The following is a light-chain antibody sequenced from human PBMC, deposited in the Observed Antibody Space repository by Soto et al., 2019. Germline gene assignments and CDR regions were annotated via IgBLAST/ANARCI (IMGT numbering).Light chain of an antibody. CDR3: SSYTSASTPLV. J-gene: IGLJ2*01. CDR2: DVS. CDR1: GSDVGGYNY. Sequence: QSALTQPASVSGSPGQSITISCTGTGSDVGGYNYVSWYQQHPGKAPKVMIYDVSNRPSGVSNRFSGSKSGNTASLTISGLQAEDEADYYCSSYTSASTPLVFGGGTKLTVL. V-gene: IGLV2-14*01.